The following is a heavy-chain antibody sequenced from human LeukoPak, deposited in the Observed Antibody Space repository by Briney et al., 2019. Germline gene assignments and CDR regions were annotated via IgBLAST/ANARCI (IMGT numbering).Heavy chain of an antibody. CDR2: IRNKANGYTT. J-gene: IGHJ5*02. CDR1: GFTLSDHY. CDR3: ARDPGIAARPGGWFDP. V-gene: IGHV3-72*01. Sequence: GGSLRLSCAASGFTLSDHYMDWVRQAPGKGLEWVARIRNKANGYTTEYAASVKGRFTISTDDSKNSLYLQMNSLKPEDTAVYYCARDPGIAARPGGWFDPWGQGTLVTVSS. D-gene: IGHD6-6*01.